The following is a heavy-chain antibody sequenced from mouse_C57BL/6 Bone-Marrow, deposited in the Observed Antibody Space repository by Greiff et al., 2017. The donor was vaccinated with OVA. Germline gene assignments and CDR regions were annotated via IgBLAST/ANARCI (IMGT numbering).Heavy chain of an antibody. CDR2: INPSNGGT. CDR3: AGDSDGSSFYWYFDV. Sequence: QVQLQQPGTELVKPGASVKLSSKASGYTFTSYWMHWVKQRPGQGLEWIGNINPSNGGTNYNEKFKSKATLTVDKSSSTAYMQLSSLTSEDSAVYYCAGDSDGSSFYWYFDVWGTGTTVTVSS. V-gene: IGHV1-53*01. J-gene: IGHJ1*03. CDR1: GYTFTSYW. D-gene: IGHD1-1*01.